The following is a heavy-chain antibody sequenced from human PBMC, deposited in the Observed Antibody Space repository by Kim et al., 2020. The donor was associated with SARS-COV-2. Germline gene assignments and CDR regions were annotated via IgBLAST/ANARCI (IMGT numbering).Heavy chain of an antibody. D-gene: IGHD4-4*01. Sequence: SETLSLTCTVSGGSSRTTIYYWGWIRQSPGKGLEWIGNIYYSGTTYYKPSFKSRVTISLDTSKNQFSLKLSSVTAADTAVYYCMRGRRDDYNYYFYAMDVWGRGTTVTVSS. CDR2: IYYSGTT. V-gene: IGHV4-39*07. CDR3: MRGRRDDYNYYFYAMDV. J-gene: IGHJ6*02. CDR1: GGSSRTTIYY.